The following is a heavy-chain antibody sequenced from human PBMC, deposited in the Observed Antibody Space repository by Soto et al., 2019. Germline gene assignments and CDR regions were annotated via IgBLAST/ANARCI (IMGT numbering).Heavy chain of an antibody. V-gene: IGHV1-24*01. Sequence: ASVKVSCKVSGYTLTELSMHWVRQAPGKGLEWMGGFDPEDGETIYAQKFQGRVTMTEDTSTDTAYMELSSLRSEDTAVYYCATVSPRAFWSGYSTHDYWGQGTLVTVSS. CDR2: FDPEDGET. J-gene: IGHJ4*02. CDR3: ATVSPRAFWSGYSTHDY. CDR1: GYTLTELS. D-gene: IGHD3-3*01.